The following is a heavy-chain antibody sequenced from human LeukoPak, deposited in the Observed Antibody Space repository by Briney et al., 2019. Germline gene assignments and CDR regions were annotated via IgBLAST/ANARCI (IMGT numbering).Heavy chain of an antibody. Sequence: SETLSLTRTVSGGSISSGGYYWSWIRQHPGKGLEWIGYIYYSGSTYYNPSLKSRVTISVDTSKNQFSLKLSSVTAADTAVYYCARRGVRGVIPDYWGQGTLVTVSS. CDR3: ARRGVRGVIPDY. V-gene: IGHV4-31*03. D-gene: IGHD3-10*01. J-gene: IGHJ4*02. CDR2: IYYSGST. CDR1: GGSISSGGYY.